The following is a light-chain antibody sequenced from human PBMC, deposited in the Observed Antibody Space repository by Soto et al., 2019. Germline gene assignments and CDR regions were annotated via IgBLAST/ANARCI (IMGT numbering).Light chain of an antibody. Sequence: EIVLTQSPATLSLSPGERATLSCRASQSVGGYLAWYQQKPGQAPRLLIYDASNRATGIPDRFSGSGSGTHVTPAISSLEPEEFAVYYCLQRHNRPLPFGGGTKVEIK. V-gene: IGKV3-11*01. CDR2: DAS. CDR3: LQRHNRPLP. J-gene: IGKJ4*01. CDR1: QSVGGY.